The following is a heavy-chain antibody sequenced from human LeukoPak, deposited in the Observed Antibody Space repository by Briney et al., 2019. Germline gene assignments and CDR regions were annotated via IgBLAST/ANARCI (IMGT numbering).Heavy chain of an antibody. CDR3: ARVDRAVAGTVDY. Sequence: SENLSLTCTVSGGSISSSYWTWIRQPAGKGLEWIGRIYTSGTTNYNPSLKSRVTMSVDTSKNQFSLKLSSVTAADTAVYYCARVDRAVAGTVDYWGQGTLVTVSS. CDR2: IYTSGTT. J-gene: IGHJ4*02. D-gene: IGHD6-19*01. V-gene: IGHV4-4*07. CDR1: GGSISSSY.